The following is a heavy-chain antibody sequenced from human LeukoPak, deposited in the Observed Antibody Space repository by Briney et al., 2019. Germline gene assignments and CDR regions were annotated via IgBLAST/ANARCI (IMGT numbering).Heavy chain of an antibody. CDR1: GFTFSSYG. Sequence: GGSLRLSSADSGFTFSSYGMQWVRQAPGKELEWVAVISYDGSNKYYADSVKGQFTISRDNSKNTLYLQMNSLRAEDTAVYYCAREGGLIIPYDNWGQGSLVTVSS. D-gene: IGHD3/OR15-3a*01. CDR2: ISYDGSNK. CDR3: AREGGLIIPYDN. V-gene: IGHV3-30*03. J-gene: IGHJ4*02.